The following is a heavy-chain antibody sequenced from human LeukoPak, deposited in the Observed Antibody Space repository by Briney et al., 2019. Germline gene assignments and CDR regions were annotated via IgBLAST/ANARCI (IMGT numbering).Heavy chain of an antibody. D-gene: IGHD3-22*01. J-gene: IGHJ4*02. V-gene: IGHV4-31*03. CDR3: ARGRYYDSSGYHSAFNY. Sequence: SETLSLTCTVSGGSISSGGYYWSWIRQHPGKGLEWIGYIYYSGSTYYNPSLKSRVTISVDTSKNQFSLKLSSVTAADTAVYYCARGRYYDSSGYHSAFNYWGQGTLVTVSS. CDR2: IYYSGST. CDR1: GGSISSGGYY.